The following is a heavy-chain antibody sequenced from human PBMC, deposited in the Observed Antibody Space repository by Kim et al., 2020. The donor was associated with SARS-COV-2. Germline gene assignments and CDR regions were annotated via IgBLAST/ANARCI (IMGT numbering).Heavy chain of an antibody. CDR1: GYTFTGYY. CDR3: ARVPQYIVVVVAATSYYFDY. D-gene: IGHD2-15*01. CDR2: INPNSGGT. V-gene: IGHV1-2*02. J-gene: IGHJ4*02. Sequence: ASVKVSCKASGYTFTGYYMHWVRQAPGQGLEWMGWINPNSGGTNYAQKFQGRVTMTRDTSISTAYMELSRLRSDDTAVYYCARVPQYIVVVVAATSYYFDYWGQGTLVTVSS.